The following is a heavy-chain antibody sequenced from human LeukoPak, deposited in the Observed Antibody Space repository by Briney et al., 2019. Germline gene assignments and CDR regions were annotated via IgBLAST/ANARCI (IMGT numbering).Heavy chain of an antibody. J-gene: IGHJ4*02. V-gene: IGHV4-39*07. CDR2: INHSGST. CDR1: GGSISSSSYY. Sequence: SETLSLTCTVSGGSISSSSYYWGWIRQPPGKGLEWIGEINHSGSTNYNPSLKSRVTISVDTSKNQFSLKLSSVTAADTAVYYCARARTKQWLTRYYFDYWGQGTLVTVSS. CDR3: ARARTKQWLTRYYFDY. D-gene: IGHD6-19*01.